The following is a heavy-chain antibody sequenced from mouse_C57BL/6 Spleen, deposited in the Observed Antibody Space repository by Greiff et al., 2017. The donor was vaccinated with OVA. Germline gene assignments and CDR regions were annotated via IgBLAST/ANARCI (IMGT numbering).Heavy chain of an antibody. D-gene: IGHD1-1*01. V-gene: IGHV2-6-1*01. CDR3: ARQRVYGSSYYAMDY. Sequence: VKLMESGPGLVAPSQSLSITCTVSGFSLTSYGVHWVRQPPGKGLEWLVVIWSDGSTTYNSALKSRLSISKDNSKSQVFLKMNSLQTDDTAMYYCARQRVYGSSYYAMDYWGQGTSVTVSS. CDR1: GFSLTSYG. J-gene: IGHJ4*01. CDR2: IWSDGST.